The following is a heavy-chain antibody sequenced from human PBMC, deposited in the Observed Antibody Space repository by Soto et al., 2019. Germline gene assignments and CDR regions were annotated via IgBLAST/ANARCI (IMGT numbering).Heavy chain of an antibody. CDR2: MFYSGST. CDR3: ARDNGYGHFDS. CDR1: GASISSGRPY. J-gene: IGHJ4*02. D-gene: IGHD5-12*01. V-gene: IGHV4-31*03. Sequence: SETLSLTCTVSGASISSGRPYWSWIRQHPGKGLEWIGYMFYSGSTYYHPSLKSRVNISADTSKNQFSLRLTSVTPADTAVYYCARDNGYGHFDSWGQGMLVTVSS.